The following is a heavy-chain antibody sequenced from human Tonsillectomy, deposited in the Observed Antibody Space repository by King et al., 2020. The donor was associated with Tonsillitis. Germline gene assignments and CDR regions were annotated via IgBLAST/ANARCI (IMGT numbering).Heavy chain of an antibody. J-gene: IGHJ6*02. D-gene: IGHD2-2*01. V-gene: IGHV1-69*01. CDR3: ARIYCSSTSCYFGRNYYYYGMDV. CDR2: XIPIFGTA. CDR1: GGTFSSYA. Sequence: VQLVESGAEVKKPGSSVKVSCKASGGTFSSYAISWVRQAPGQGLEWMGXXIPIFGTANYAQKFXGRVTITADXSTSTAYMELSSLRSEDTAVYYCARIYCSSTSCYFGRNYYYYGMDVWGQGTTVTVSS.